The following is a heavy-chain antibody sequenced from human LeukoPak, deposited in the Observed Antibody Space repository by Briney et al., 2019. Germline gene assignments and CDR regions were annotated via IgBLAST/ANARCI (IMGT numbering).Heavy chain of an antibody. V-gene: IGHV1-18*01. CDR1: GYTFINSG. CDR3: ARGRDKGDY. J-gene: IGHJ4*02. Sequence: ASVKVSCKASGYTFINSGITWVRQAPGQGLEWRGWISAYSGNTDYAQKFQGRVTMTTDTSTTTAYMHLTSLSSDDTAVYYCARGRDKGDYWGQGTLVTVSP. CDR2: ISAYSGNT.